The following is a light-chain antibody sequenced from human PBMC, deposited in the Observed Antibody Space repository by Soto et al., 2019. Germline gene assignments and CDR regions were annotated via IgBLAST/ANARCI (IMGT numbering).Light chain of an antibody. V-gene: IGKV3-11*01. CDR1: QSVSTY. Sequence: EIVLTQSPATLSLSPGERATLSCRASQSVSTYLAWYQQKPGQAPRLLIYDSSNRATGIPARFSGSGSGTDFTLTISSLEPEDVAVYYCQRRNNWPGTFGQGTKVEIK. J-gene: IGKJ1*01. CDR3: QRRNNWPGT. CDR2: DSS.